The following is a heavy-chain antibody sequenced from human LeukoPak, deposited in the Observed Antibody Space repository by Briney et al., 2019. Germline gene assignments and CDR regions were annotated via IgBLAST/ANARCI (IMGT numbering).Heavy chain of an antibody. D-gene: IGHD3-16*02. CDR1: GFTFSTYT. V-gene: IGHV3-48*01. CDR3: ARAGGSLVIDY. J-gene: IGHJ4*02. Sequence: GGSLRLSCAASGFTFSTYTMNWVRQAPGKGLEWVSYISSSSSTIYYADSVKGRFTISRDNAMNSLYLQMNSLRAEDTAVYYCARAGGSLVIDYWGQGTLVTVSS. CDR2: ISSSSSTI.